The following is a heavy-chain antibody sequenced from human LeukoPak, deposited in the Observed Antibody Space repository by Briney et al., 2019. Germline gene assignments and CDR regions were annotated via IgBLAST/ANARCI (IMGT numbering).Heavy chain of an antibody. V-gene: IGHV4-59*01. D-gene: IGHD6-6*01. CDR3: ARVFSELGLDY. CDR2: IYYSGST. Sequence: PSETLSLTCTVSGGSISSYYWSWIRQPPGKGLEWIGYIYYSGSTNYNPSLKSRVTISVDTSKNQFSLKLSSVTAADTAVYYCARVFSELGLDYWGQGTLVTVSS. CDR1: GGSISSYY. J-gene: IGHJ4*02.